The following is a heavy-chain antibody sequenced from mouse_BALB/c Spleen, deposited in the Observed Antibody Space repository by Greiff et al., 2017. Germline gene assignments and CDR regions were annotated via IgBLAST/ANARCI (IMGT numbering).Heavy chain of an antibody. D-gene: IGHD2-4*01. CDR1: GFTFSDYY. V-gene: IGHV5-4*02. J-gene: IGHJ3*01. Sequence: DVMLVESGGGLVKPGGSLKLSCAASGFTFSDYYMYWVRQTPEKRLEWVATISDGGSYTYYPDSVKGRFTISRDNAKNNLYLQMSSLKSEDTAMYYCARVNYDYLWFAYWGQGTLVTVSA. CDR2: ISDGGSYT. CDR3: ARVNYDYLWFAY.